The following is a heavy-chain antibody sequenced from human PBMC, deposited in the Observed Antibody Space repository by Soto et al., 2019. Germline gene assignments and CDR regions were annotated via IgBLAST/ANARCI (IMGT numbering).Heavy chain of an antibody. J-gene: IGHJ4*02. CDR1: GFTFSSYA. CDR3: ARGLDLAGYTDY. Sequence: QVQLVESGGGVVQTGRSLRLSCAASGFTFSSYAMHWVRQAPGKGLEWVAVISYDGSNKYYADSVKGRFTISRDNSKNTLYLQMNSLRAEDTAVYYCARGLDLAGYTDYWGQGTLVTVSS. CDR2: ISYDGSNK. V-gene: IGHV3-30-3*01. D-gene: IGHD1-7*01.